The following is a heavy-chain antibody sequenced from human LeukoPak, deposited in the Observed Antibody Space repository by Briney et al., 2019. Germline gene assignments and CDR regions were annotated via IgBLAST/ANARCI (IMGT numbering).Heavy chain of an antibody. J-gene: IGHJ5*02. CDR2: INPNSGGT. CDR1: GYTFTGYY. D-gene: IGHD6-13*01. CDR3: ARGAGTTSAAAGTWFDP. Sequence: ASVKVSCKASGYTFTGYYMHWVRQAPGQGLEWMGWINPNSGGTNYAQKFQGRVTMTRDTSISTAYMELSRLRSDDTAAYYCARGAGTTSAAAGTWFDPWGQGTLVTASS. V-gene: IGHV1-2*02.